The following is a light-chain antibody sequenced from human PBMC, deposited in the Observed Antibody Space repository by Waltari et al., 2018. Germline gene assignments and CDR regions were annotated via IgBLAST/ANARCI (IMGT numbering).Light chain of an antibody. CDR3: SSYAGSNIV. CDR2: NVS. CDR1: ISDSGRTDY. Sequence: QSARTQPPSPSGSPGQSITIHFTGTISDSGRTDYSSWYQQHPGQTPKLLIYNVSQRPSGVPDRFSGSKSGNTASLIVSGLQADDEADYYCSSYAGSNIVFGGGTKLTVL. V-gene: IGLV2-8*01. J-gene: IGLJ2*01.